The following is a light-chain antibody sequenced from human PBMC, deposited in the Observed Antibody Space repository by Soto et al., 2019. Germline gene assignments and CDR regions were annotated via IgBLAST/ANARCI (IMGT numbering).Light chain of an antibody. CDR2: RAS. V-gene: IGKV1-39*01. CDR1: QSIFTY. Sequence: DIQMTQSPSSLSASLGDSVTIXXRSSQSIFTYLHWYQQKPGTAPRIXISRASSVQSGVPPRFSGSGSGRDFTLSISSLRPEDIGTYFCQQTYSVPWTFGPGTKVDIK. CDR3: QQTYSVPWT. J-gene: IGKJ1*01.